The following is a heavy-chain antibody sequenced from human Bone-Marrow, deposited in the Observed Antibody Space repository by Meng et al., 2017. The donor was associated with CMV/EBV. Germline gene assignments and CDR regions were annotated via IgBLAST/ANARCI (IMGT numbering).Heavy chain of an antibody. CDR3: AKGREYQLLSGGMDV. CDR1: GFTVSSNY. V-gene: IGHV3-33*06. CDR2: IWYDGSNK. D-gene: IGHD2-2*01. Sequence: GESLKISCAASGFTVSSNYMSWVRQAPGKGLEWVAVIWYDGSNKYYADSVKGRFTISRDNSKNTLYLQMNSLRAEDTAVYYCAKGREYQLLSGGMDVWGQGPTVT. J-gene: IGHJ6*01.